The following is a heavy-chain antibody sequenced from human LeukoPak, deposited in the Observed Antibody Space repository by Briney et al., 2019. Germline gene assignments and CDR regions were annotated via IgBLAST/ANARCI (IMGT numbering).Heavy chain of an antibody. CDR2: IIPIFGIA. V-gene: IGHV1-69*10. J-gene: IGHJ5*02. Sequence: SVKVSCKASGGTFSSYAISWVRQAPGQGLEWMGGIIPIFGIANYAQKFQGRVTITADKSTSTAYMELSSLRSEDTAVYYCARDHYYDSSGYYSWFDAWGQGTLVTVS. CDR1: GGTFSSYA. CDR3: ARDHYYDSSGYYSWFDA. D-gene: IGHD3-22*01.